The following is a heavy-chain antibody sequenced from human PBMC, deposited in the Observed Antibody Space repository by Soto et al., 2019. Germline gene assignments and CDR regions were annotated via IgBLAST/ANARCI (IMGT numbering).Heavy chain of an antibody. J-gene: IGHJ6*02. CDR1: GYIFTSYG. V-gene: IGHV1-18*01. D-gene: IGHD3-16*01. Sequence: QVQLVQSGAEVKNPGASVKVSCKTSGYIFTSYGIGWARQAPGQGLEWMGWINTYNGKTNYAQNLQSRVTLTTATSTSTAYMELRSLRSNATAIYYCAMVDVYVTPSPQDVWGQGTTVTVS. CDR2: INTYNGKT. CDR3: AMVDVYVTPSPQDV.